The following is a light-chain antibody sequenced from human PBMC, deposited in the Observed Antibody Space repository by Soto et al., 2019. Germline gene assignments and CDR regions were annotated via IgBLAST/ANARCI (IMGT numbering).Light chain of an antibody. V-gene: IGLV2-14*01. CDR2: EVS. CDR1: SSDVGGYNY. Sequence: QYALTQPASVSGSPGQSITISCTGTSSDVGGYNYVSWYQQHPGKAPKLMIYEVSNRPSGVSNRFSGSKSGNTASLTISGLQAEDEADYYCSSYTSSSTPLVFGTGTKVTVL. J-gene: IGLJ1*01. CDR3: SSYTSSSTPLV.